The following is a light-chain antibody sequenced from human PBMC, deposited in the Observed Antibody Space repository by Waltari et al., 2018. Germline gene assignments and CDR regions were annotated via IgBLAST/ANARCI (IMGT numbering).Light chain of an antibody. CDR2: AAS. V-gene: IGKV1-39*01. CDR1: QSIISY. Sequence: DIQMTQSPSSLSASVGDRVTISCRASQSIISYLNWYQQRPGKAPKLLIYAASSLQSGVPSRFSGSGSGTDFTLTISSLQPEDVATYYCQQSYSVPQTFGQGTKVEI. CDR3: QQSYSVPQT. J-gene: IGKJ1*01.